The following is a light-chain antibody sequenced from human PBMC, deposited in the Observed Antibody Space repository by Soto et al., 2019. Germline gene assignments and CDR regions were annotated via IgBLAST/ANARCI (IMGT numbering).Light chain of an antibody. V-gene: IGKV3-11*01. CDR3: KQRSNWPLT. Sequence: EIVLTQSPATLSLSPGERATLSCRASQSVSSYLAWYQQKPGQAPRLLIYDASNRATGIPARFSGSGSGTDFTLTISSLEPEDFAVYYCKQRSNWPLTLGGGTKVDIK. CDR2: DAS. J-gene: IGKJ4*01. CDR1: QSVSSY.